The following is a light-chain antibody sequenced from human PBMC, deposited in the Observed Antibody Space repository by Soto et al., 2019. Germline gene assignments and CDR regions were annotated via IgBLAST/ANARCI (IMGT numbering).Light chain of an antibody. CDR3: CSYAGSYTFRV. CDR2: DVT. J-gene: IGLJ2*01. CDR1: STDVGAYDY. Sequence: QSALTQPRSVSGSPGQSVTIPCTGTSTDVGAYDYVSWYKQYPGKAPELIIYDVTKRSSGVPDRFSGSKSGNTASLTISGLQADDEADYYCCSYAGSYTFRVFGGGTKLTVL. V-gene: IGLV2-11*01.